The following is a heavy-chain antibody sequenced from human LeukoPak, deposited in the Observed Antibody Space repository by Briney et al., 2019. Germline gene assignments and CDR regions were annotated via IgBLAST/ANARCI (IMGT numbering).Heavy chain of an antibody. CDR1: GGSISSSSYY. J-gene: IGHJ6*03. CDR3: ARARSLFGVAFYYYYYMDV. CDR2: IYYSGST. V-gene: IGHV4-39*07. D-gene: IGHD3-3*01. Sequence: PSVTLSLTCTVSGGSISSSSYYWGWIRQPPGKGLEWIGSIYYSGSTYYNPSLKSRVTISVDTSKNQFSLKLSSVTAADTAVYYCARARSLFGVAFYYYYYMDVWGKGTTVTVSS.